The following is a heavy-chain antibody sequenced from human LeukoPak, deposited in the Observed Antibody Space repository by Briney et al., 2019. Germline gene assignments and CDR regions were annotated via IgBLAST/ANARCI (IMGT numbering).Heavy chain of an antibody. V-gene: IGHV1-18*01. Sequence: GASVKVSCKASGYTFTSYGISWVRQAPGQGLEWMGRISSYNGNTNYAQKLHGRVTMATDTSTSTAYMELRSLRSDDTAVYYCARVSAPIGYCSSTSCYAAFDIWGQGTMVTVSS. J-gene: IGHJ3*02. D-gene: IGHD2-2*01. CDR3: ARVSAPIGYCSSTSCYAAFDI. CDR2: ISSYNGNT. CDR1: GYTFTSYG.